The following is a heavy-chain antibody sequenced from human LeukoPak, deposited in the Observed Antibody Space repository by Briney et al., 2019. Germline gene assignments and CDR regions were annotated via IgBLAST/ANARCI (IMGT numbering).Heavy chain of an antibody. Sequence: PGGSLRLSCAASGLTFSGYWMYWVRQAPGKGLEWVAVISYDGSNKYYEDSVKGRFTISRDNSKNTLYLQMNSLRAEDMAVYYCAREEWYYFDYWGQGTLVTVSS. CDR1: GLTFSGYW. CDR3: AREEWYYFDY. CDR2: ISYDGSNK. D-gene: IGHD3-3*01. J-gene: IGHJ4*02. V-gene: IGHV3-30-3*01.